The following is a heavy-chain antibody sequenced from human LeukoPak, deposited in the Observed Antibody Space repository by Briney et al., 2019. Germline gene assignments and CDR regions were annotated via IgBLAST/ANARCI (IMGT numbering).Heavy chain of an antibody. CDR2: FDPEDGET. Sequence: ASVKVSCKVSGYTLTELSMHWVRQAPGKGLEWMGGFDPEDGETIYAQKFQGRVTMTEDTSTDTAYMELSSLRSEDTAVYYCAREAWHYYGSGSYYNGLNYSYYYGMDVWGQGTTVTVSS. CDR1: GYTLTELS. D-gene: IGHD3-10*01. J-gene: IGHJ6*02. CDR3: AREAWHYYGSGSYYNGLNYSYYYGMDV. V-gene: IGHV1-24*01.